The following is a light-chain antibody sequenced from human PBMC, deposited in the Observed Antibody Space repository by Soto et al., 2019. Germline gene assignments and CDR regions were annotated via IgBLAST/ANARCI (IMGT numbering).Light chain of an antibody. CDR1: QSISSY. Sequence: DIQMTQSPSSLSASVGDRVTITCRASQSISSYLNWYQQNPGKAPKLLIYAAASLQSDVPARFSGRGSATDFTLTISSLQLQDFATYYRQQSYSTLPYTFGKGTNVDIK. V-gene: IGKV1-39*01. CDR2: AAA. CDR3: QQSYSTLPYT. J-gene: IGKJ2*01.